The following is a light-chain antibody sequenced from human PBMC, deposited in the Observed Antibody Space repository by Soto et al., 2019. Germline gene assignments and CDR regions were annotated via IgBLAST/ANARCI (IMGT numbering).Light chain of an antibody. CDR2: GAS. CDR3: QQYNDWPPAWT. CDR1: QSVSTN. V-gene: IGKV3-15*01. Sequence: DIVMTQSPATLSVSPGEGATLSCRVSQSVSTNLAWYQQRPGQAPRLLIYGASTRATGIPARFSGSGSGTEFTLTISSLQSEDFAVYYCQQYNDWPPAWTFGQGTKVEIK. J-gene: IGKJ1*01.